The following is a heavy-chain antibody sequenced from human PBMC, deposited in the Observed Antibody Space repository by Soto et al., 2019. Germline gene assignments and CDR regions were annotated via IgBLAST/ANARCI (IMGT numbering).Heavy chain of an antibody. CDR1: GDSVSSNSAA. CDR2: TYYRSKWYN. V-gene: IGHV6-1*01. J-gene: IGHJ6*02. D-gene: IGHD6-19*01. CDR3: AREVSHSSGWSDYYYYGMDV. Sequence: SQTLSLTCAISGDSVSSNSAAWNWIRQSPSRGLEWLGRTYYRSKWYNDYAVSVKSRITINPDTSKNQFSLQLNSVTPEDTAVYYCAREVSHSSGWSDYYYYGMDVWGQGTTVTVS.